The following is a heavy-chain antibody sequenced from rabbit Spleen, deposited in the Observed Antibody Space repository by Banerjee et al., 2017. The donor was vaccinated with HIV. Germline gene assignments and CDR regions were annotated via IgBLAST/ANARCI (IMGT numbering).Heavy chain of an antibody. Sequence: QEQLEESGGDLVKPEGSLTLTCKASGFSFSDRDVMCWVRQAPGKGLEWIACIYGGSGASTAYASWAKGRFTISKTSSTTVTLQMISLTAADTATYFCARGSATMTMVITGYYLTLWGPGTLVTVS. CDR2: IYGGSGAST. CDR3: ARGSATMTMVITGYYLTL. CDR1: GFSFSDRDV. J-gene: IGHJ4*01. V-gene: IGHV1S45*01. D-gene: IGHD2-1*01.